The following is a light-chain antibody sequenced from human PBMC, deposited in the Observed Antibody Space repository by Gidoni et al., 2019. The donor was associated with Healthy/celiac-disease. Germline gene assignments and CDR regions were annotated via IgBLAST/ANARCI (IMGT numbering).Light chain of an antibody. CDR2: GNS. CDR3: QSYDSSLSGYVI. CDR1: SSNIGAGYD. V-gene: IGLV1-40*01. Sequence: QSVLTQPPSVSGAPGPRVTISCTGRSSNIGAGYDVNWYQQLPGTAPKLLIYGNSNRPSGVPDRFSGSKSGTSASLAITGLQAEDEADYYCQSYDSSLSGYVIFGGGTKLTVL. J-gene: IGLJ2*01.